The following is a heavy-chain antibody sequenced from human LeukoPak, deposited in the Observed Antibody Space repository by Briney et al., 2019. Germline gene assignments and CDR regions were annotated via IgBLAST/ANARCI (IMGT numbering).Heavy chain of an antibody. Sequence: ASVKVSCKASGYTFTSYGISWVRQAPGQGLEWMGWISAYNGNTNYAQKLQGRVTMTTDTSTSTAYMELRSLRSDDTAVYYCARGASSGYYDASLVIWGQGTMVTVSS. CDR3: ARGASSGYYDASLVI. D-gene: IGHD3-22*01. V-gene: IGHV1-18*01. CDR2: ISAYNGNT. CDR1: GYTFTSYG. J-gene: IGHJ3*02.